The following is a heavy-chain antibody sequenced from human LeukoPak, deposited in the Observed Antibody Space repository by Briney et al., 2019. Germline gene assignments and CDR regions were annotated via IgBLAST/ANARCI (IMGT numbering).Heavy chain of an antibody. D-gene: IGHD3-22*01. V-gene: IGHV1-2*02. CDR3: ARDRYYYDGIDYPYSDAFDI. CDR1: GYTFSGYY. Sequence: ASVKVSCKASGYTFSGYYMHWVRQAPGQRLEWMGWINPNSGGTNYAQKFQGRVTMTRDTSISTAYMELSRLRSDDTAVYYCARDRYYYDGIDYPYSDAFDIWGQGTMVTVSS. CDR2: INPNSGGT. J-gene: IGHJ3*02.